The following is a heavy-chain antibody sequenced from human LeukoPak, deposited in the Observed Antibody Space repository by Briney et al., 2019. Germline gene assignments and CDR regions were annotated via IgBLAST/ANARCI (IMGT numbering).Heavy chain of an antibody. J-gene: IGHJ4*02. CDR2: SRNKANSYTT. CDR1: GFTFSDHY. V-gene: IGHV3-72*01. Sequence: GGSLRLSCAASGFTFSDHYMDWVRQAPGKGLEWVARSRNKANSYTTEYGASLKGRFTISRDDSKNSLYLQMNSLKTEDTAVYYCATEKYSSSWSRFDYWGQGTLVTVSS. CDR3: ATEKYSSSWSRFDY. D-gene: IGHD6-13*01.